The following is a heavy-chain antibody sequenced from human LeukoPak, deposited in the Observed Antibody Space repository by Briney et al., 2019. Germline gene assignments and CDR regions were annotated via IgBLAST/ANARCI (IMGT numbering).Heavy chain of an antibody. CDR2: ISSSSSYI. V-gene: IGHV3-21*01. CDR3: ARGGPGSSWSLRYFDY. J-gene: IGHJ4*02. Sequence: GGSLRLSCAASGFTFSSYSMNWVRQAPGKGLEWVSSISSSSSYIYYADSVKGRFTISRDNAKNSLYLQMNSLRAEDTAVYYCARGGPGSSWSLRYFDYWGQGTLVTVSS. D-gene: IGHD6-13*01. CDR1: GFTFSSYS.